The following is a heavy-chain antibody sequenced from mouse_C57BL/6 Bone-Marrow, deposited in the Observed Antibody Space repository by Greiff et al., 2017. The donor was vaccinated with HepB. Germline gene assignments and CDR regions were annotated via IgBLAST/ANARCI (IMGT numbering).Heavy chain of an antibody. J-gene: IGHJ1*03. CDR1: GYTFTDYD. CDR2: INPNNGGT. Sequence: VHVKQSGPELVKPGASVKIPCKASGYTFTDYDMDWVKQSNGKSLEWIGDINPNNGGTIYNQKFKGKATLTVDKYSNTAYMQLRSLTSEDTAVYYCARWITTVVATDWYFDVWGTGTTVTVSS. V-gene: IGHV1-18*01. CDR3: ARWITTVVATDWYFDV. D-gene: IGHD1-1*01.